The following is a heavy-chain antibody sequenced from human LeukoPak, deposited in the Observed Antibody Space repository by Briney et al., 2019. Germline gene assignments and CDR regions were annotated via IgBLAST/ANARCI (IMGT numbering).Heavy chain of an antibody. J-gene: IGHJ4*02. CDR3: ARDFEAPSNC. D-gene: IGHD3-9*01. V-gene: IGHV3-74*01. Sequence: GGSLRLSCVASGFTFSSYSMTWVRQAPGEGLVWVSRINPDGSRTDYADSVKGRFTIPRDNTKNTVDLQMNSLRAEDTAVYYCARDFEAPSNCWGQGTLVTVSS. CDR1: GFTFSSYS. CDR2: INPDGSRT.